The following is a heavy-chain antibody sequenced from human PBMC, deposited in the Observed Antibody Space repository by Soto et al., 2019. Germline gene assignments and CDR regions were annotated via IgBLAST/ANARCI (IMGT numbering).Heavy chain of an antibody. D-gene: IGHD6-25*01. CDR1: GGSISSRDYY. Sequence: QVQLQESGPGLVKPSQTLSLTCTVSGGSISSRDYYWSWIRQPPGKGLEWIGYIYYSGSTYYNPSLKSRVTISVDTSKNQFSLKLSSVTAADTAVYYCASLGFLSGYYFDYWGQGTLVTVSS. CDR2: IYYSGST. V-gene: IGHV4-30-4*01. J-gene: IGHJ4*02. CDR3: ASLGFLSGYYFDY.